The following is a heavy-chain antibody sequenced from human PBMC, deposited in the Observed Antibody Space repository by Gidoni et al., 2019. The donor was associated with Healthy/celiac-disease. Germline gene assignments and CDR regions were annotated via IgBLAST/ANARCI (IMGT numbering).Heavy chain of an antibody. J-gene: IGHJ5*02. CDR3: ARVPSPYCSGGSCYSMRVVAPGAFDP. V-gene: IGHV4-30-4*01. CDR2: IYYSGST. Sequence: QVQLQESGPGLVKPSQTLSLTCTVSGGSISSGDYYWSWIRQPPGKGLEWIGYIYYSGSTYYNPSLKSRVTISVDTSKNQFSLKLSSVTAADTAVYYCARVPSPYCSGGSCYSMRVVAPGAFDPWGQGTLVTVSS. CDR1: GGSISSGDYY. D-gene: IGHD2-15*01.